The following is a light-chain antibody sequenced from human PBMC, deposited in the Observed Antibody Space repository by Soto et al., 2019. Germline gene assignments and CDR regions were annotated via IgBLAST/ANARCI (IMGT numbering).Light chain of an antibody. V-gene: IGKV3-20*01. Sequence: EIVLTQSPGTLSLSPGERATLPCRASQTVGSNYLAWYRQKPGQAPSLLIYGASSRAAGIPDRFSGSGSGTDFTLTINGLEPEDFAVYYCHQNATSPWTFGQGTKVEVK. CDR3: HQNATSPWT. J-gene: IGKJ1*01. CDR1: QTVGSNY. CDR2: GAS.